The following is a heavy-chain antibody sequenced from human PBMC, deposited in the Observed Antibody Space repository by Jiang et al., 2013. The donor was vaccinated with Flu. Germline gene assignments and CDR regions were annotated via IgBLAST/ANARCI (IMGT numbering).Heavy chain of an antibody. CDR3: ARDDPYDSSGYQGGFDI. J-gene: IGHJ3*02. Sequence: VQLVESGGGLVKPGGSLRLSCAASGFSISRYSMHWVRQAPGKGLEWVSSISSSSSYIHYADSLKGRFTISRDNAKNSLYLQMNSLRAEDTAVYYCARDDPYDSSGYQGGFDIWGQGTNGHRLF. CDR2: ISSSSSYI. D-gene: IGHD3-22*01. V-gene: IGHV3-21*01. CDR1: GFSISRYS.